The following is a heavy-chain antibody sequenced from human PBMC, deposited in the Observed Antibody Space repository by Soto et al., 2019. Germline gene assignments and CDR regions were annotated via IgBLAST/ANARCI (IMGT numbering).Heavy chain of an antibody. J-gene: IGHJ6*02. CDR1: GYTFSTSG. CDR2: ISTYNGDT. D-gene: IGHD2-15*01. V-gene: IGHV1-18*01. Sequence: QVQLVQSGAEVRKPGASVKVSCKASGYTFSTSGMSWLRQAPGQGLEWMGWISTYNGDTNDAPKFQDRVTMTSDTPTSTVYMELRSLRPDDTAVYYCARAGAAPYYYYGMDVWGQGTRVTVSS. CDR3: ARAGAAPYYYYGMDV.